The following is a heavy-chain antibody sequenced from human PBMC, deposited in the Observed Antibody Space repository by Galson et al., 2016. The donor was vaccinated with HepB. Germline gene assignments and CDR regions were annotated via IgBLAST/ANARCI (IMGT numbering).Heavy chain of an antibody. J-gene: IGHJ4*02. CDR1: GFAFSSYS. CDR3: ARDAGHGLANIVVVVAGGKNSFDY. D-gene: IGHD2-15*01. Sequence: SLRLSCAASGFAFSSYSMNWVRQAPGKGLEWVSYISSSSSTIYYADSVEGRFTISRDNAKNSLYLQMNSLRDEDTAVYYCARDAGHGLANIVVVVAGGKNSFDYWGQGTLVTVSS. V-gene: IGHV3-48*02. CDR2: ISSSSSTI.